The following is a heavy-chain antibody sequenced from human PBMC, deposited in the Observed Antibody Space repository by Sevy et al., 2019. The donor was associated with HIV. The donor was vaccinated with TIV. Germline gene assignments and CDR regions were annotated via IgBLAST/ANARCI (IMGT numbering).Heavy chain of an antibody. CDR2: INSDGSST. Sequence: GGSLRLSCAASGFTFSSYWMHWVRQAPGKGLVWVSRINSDGSSTSYADSVKGRFTISRDNAKNTLYLQMNSLRAEDTAVYYCARVADYCGSGSYYTIFDYWGQGTLVTVSS. D-gene: IGHD3-10*01. CDR3: ARVADYCGSGSYYTIFDY. V-gene: IGHV3-74*01. J-gene: IGHJ4*02. CDR1: GFTFSSYW.